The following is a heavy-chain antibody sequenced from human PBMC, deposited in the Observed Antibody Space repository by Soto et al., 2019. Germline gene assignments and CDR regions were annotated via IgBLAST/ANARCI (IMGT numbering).Heavy chain of an antibody. CDR1: GGSFSSDA. Sequence: QVHLVQSGAEVKRPGSSVKVSCEASGGSFSSDAITWVRQVPGQGLEWMGGIIPKFGAANYGRQFQGRVTISADESTRTVYMELSSLRFDDTAVYYCARGFSGYYSSLDYWGQGTLVTVSS. D-gene: IGHD5-12*01. J-gene: IGHJ4*02. V-gene: IGHV1-69*01. CDR3: ARGFSGYYSSLDY. CDR2: IIPKFGAA.